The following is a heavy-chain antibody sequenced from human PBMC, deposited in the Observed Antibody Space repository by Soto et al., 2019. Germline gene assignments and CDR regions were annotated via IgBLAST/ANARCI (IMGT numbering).Heavy chain of an antibody. J-gene: IGHJ4*02. CDR2: INAGNGNT. CDR3: ARASPPTYYYDSSGYSIFDY. D-gene: IGHD3-22*01. CDR1: GYTFTSYA. Sequence: ASVKVSCKASGYTFTSYAMHWVRQAPGQRLEWMGWINAGNGNTKYSQKFQGRVTITRDTSASTAYMELSSLRSEDTAVYYCARASPPTYYYDSSGYSIFDYWGQGTLVTVSS. V-gene: IGHV1-3*01.